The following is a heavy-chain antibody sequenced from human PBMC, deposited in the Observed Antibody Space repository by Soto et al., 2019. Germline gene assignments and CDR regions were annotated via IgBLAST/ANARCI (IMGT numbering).Heavy chain of an antibody. Sequence: PSETLSLTCAVSGGSISSGGYSWSWIRQPPGKGLEWIGYMYHSGSTYYNPSLKSRVTISIDTSKNQFSLKLSSVTAADTAVYYCARRGDSSGYYTYYFDYWGQGTLVTVSS. J-gene: IGHJ4*02. V-gene: IGHV4-30-2*02. D-gene: IGHD3-22*01. CDR2: MYHSGST. CDR3: ARRGDSSGYYTYYFDY. CDR1: GGSISSGGYS.